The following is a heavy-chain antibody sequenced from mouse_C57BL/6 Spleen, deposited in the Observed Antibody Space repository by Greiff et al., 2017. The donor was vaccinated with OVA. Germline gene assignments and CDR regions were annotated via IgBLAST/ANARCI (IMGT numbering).Heavy chain of an antibody. CDR1: GFNIKDYY. D-gene: IGHD1-1*01. CDR2: IDPEDGET. V-gene: IGHV14-2*01. J-gene: IGHJ4*01. CDR3: ARGGFTSSTTEEYYAMDY. Sequence: VHVKQSGAELVKPGASVKLSCTASGFNIKDYYMHWVKQRTEQGLEWIGRIDPEDGETKFAPKFQGKATIATDTSTTAAYLQLSSLTSKDTTVYYCARGGFTSSTTEEYYAMDYWGQGTSVTVSS.